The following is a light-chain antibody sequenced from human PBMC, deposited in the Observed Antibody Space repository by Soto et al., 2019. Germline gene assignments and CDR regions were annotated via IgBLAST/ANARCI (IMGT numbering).Light chain of an antibody. CDR1: NIGSKS. CDR2: DDN. V-gene: IGLV3-21*02. CDR3: QVWDSSSDHYV. Sequence: SYDLTQPPSVSVAPGHTARITCGGNNIGSKSVHWYQQKPGQAPVLVVYDDNDRPSGIPERFSGSNSWSTATLTISGVEAGDEADYYCQVWDSSSDHYVFGTGTKLTVL. J-gene: IGLJ1*01.